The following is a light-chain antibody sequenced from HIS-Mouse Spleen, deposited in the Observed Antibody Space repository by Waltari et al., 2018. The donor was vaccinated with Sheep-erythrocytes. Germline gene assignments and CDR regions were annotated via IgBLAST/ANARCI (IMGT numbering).Light chain of an antibody. CDR3: SSYTSSSTWV. CDR1: SSHVGGYND. V-gene: IGLV2-14*01. J-gene: IGLJ3*02. CDR2: EVS. Sequence: QSALTQPASVSGSPGQSITISCTGTSSHVGGYNDVSWYQQHPGKAPKLMIYEVSNRPSGVSNRFSGSKSGNTASLTISGLQAEDEADYYCSSYTSSSTWVFGGGTKLTVL.